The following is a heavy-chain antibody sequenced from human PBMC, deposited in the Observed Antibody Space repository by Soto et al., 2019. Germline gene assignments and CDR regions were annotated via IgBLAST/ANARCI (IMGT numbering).Heavy chain of an antibody. CDR2: IIPIFGTA. V-gene: IGHV1-69*12. CDR1: GGTFSSYA. J-gene: IGHJ5*02. D-gene: IGHD3-10*01. CDR3: ARGGTMVRGQAVDWFAP. Sequence: QVQLVQSGAEVKKPGSSVKVSCKASGGTFSSYAISWVRQAPGQGLEWMGGIIPIFGTANYAQKFQGRVTITADESTSTAYMELSSLRSEDTAVYYCARGGTMVRGQAVDWFAPWGQGTLVTVSS.